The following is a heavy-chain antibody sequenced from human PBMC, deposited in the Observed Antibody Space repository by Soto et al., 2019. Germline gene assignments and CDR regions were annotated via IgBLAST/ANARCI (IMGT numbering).Heavy chain of an antibody. J-gene: IGHJ4*02. CDR1: GASISGSY. CDR2: VYYTGST. Sequence: SETLSLTCSVSGASISGSYWSWIRQSPGKGLEWLGYVYYTGSTNYSPSLRSRVSISVDTSKNEFSLRLNSVTAADTAVYFCARSVAVAGAHIDYWGQGTQVTVSS. D-gene: IGHD6-19*01. V-gene: IGHV4-59*01. CDR3: ARSVAVAGAHIDY.